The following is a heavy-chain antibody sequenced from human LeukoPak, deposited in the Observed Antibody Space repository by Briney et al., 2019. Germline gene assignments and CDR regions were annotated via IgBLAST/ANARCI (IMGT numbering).Heavy chain of an antibody. CDR3: ARIRLGESPADF. V-gene: IGHV5-51*01. J-gene: IGHJ4*02. CDR1: GYTFTNYW. D-gene: IGHD3-16*01. CDR2: IYPHDSDT. Sequence: GESLKISCKGSGYTFTNYWIGWVRQMPGKGLEWMGIIYPHDSDTRYSPSFQGQVTISADKSINTAYLQWSSLRVSDSAMYFCARIRLGESPADFWGQGTPVTVSS.